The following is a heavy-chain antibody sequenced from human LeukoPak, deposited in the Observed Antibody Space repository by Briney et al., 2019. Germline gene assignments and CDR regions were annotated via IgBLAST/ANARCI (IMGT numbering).Heavy chain of an antibody. J-gene: IGHJ4*02. D-gene: IGHD6-19*01. Sequence: PSETLSLTCTVSGGSISNYYWNWIRQPPGKGLEWIGYIYYSGITNYNPSLKGRVTISVDTSKNQFSLKLTSVTAADTAVYYCCGSGWFAGPFGYWGQGALVTVSS. CDR2: IYYSGIT. CDR3: CGSGWFAGPFGY. V-gene: IGHV4-59*12. CDR1: GGSISNYY.